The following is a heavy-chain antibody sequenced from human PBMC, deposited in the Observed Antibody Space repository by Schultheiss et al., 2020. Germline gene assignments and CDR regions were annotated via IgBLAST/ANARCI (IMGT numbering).Heavy chain of an antibody. V-gene: IGHV3-23*01. J-gene: IGHJ4*02. D-gene: IGHD3-22*01. CDR1: GFTFSSYA. Sequence: GGSLRLSCAASGFTFSSYAMSWVRQAPGKGLEWVSAISGSGGSTYYADSVKGRFTISRDNAKNSLYLQMNSLRAEDTAVYYCARDSDGYWGYWGQGTLVTVSS. CDR2: ISGSGGST. CDR3: ARDSDGYWGY.